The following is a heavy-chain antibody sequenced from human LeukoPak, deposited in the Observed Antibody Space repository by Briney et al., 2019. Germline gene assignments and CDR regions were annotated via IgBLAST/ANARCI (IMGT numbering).Heavy chain of an antibody. CDR2: MNPNSGNT. J-gene: IGHJ5*02. D-gene: IGHD3-9*01. Sequence: ASVKVSCKASGYTFTSYDINWVRQATGQGLEWMGWMNPNSGNTGYAQRFQGRVTMTRNTSISTAYMELSSLRSEDTAVYYCAKAPGAYIRYFDSNWFDPWGQGTLVTVSS. CDR1: GYTFTSYD. V-gene: IGHV1-8*01. CDR3: AKAPGAYIRYFDSNWFDP.